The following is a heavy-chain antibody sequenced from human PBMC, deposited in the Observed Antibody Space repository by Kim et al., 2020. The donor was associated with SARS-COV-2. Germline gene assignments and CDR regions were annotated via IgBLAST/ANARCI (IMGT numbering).Heavy chain of an antibody. D-gene: IGHD4-17*01. Sequence: AQKLQGRVTMTTDTSTSTAYMELRSLRSDDTAVYYCARDRHDYGDYLIDYWGQGTLVTVSS. CDR3: ARDRHDYGDYLIDY. V-gene: IGHV1-18*01. J-gene: IGHJ4*02.